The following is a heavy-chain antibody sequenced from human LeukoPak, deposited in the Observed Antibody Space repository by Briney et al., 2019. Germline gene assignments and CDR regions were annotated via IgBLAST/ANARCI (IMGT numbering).Heavy chain of an antibody. CDR1: GGSVSSGSYY. J-gene: IGHJ6*02. D-gene: IGHD3-22*01. V-gene: IGHV4-61*01. CDR3: ARFNYFDSSDYFSYYYGMDV. CDR2: IDYSGSP. Sequence: PSETPSLTCTVSGGSVSSGSYYWSWIRQPPGKGLEWIGYIDYSGSPNYNPSLKSRLAISVDTSKNQFSLKLSSVSAADTAVYYCARFNYFDSSDYFSYYYGMDVWGQGTTVTVSS.